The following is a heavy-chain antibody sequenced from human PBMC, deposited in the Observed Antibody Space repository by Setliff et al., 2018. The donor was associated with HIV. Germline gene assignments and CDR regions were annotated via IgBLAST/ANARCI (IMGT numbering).Heavy chain of an antibody. D-gene: IGHD2-15*01. Sequence: ASVKVSCKASGYTFTSYYMHWVRQAPGQGLQCMGRINPSGGSTNYAQKFQGRVTMTRDTSTTTIFMELSSLRSEDTAVYYCARVGSYWTQFDYWGQGTLVTVSS. V-gene: IGHV1-46*01. CDR3: ARVGSYWTQFDY. CDR2: INPSGGST. CDR1: GYTFTSYY. J-gene: IGHJ4*01.